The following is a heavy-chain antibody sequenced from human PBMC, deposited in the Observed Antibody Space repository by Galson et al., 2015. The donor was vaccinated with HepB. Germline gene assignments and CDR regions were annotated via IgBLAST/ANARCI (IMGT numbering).Heavy chain of an antibody. V-gene: IGHV3-30-3*01. J-gene: IGHJ6*02. CDR2: ISYDGSNK. CDR1: GFTFSSYA. D-gene: IGHD4-17*01. Sequence: SLRLSCAASGFTFSSYAMHWVRQAPGKGLEWVAVISYDGSNKYYADSVKGRFTISRDNSKNTLYLQMNSLRAEDTAVYYCAREDGDYGYYGMDVWGQGTTVTVSS. CDR3: AREDGDYGYYGMDV.